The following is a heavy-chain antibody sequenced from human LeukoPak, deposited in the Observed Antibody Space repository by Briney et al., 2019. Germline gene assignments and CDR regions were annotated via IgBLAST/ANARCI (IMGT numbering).Heavy chain of an antibody. CDR3: ARAYSSGWYGWFDP. J-gene: IGHJ5*02. CDR1: GGSFSGYY. Sequence: PSETLSLTCAAYGGSFSGYYWSWIRQPPGKGLEWIGEINHSGSTNYNPSLKSRVTISVDTSKNQFSLKLSSVTAADTAVYYCARAYSSGWYGWFDPWGQGTLVTVSS. V-gene: IGHV4-34*01. CDR2: INHSGST. D-gene: IGHD6-19*01.